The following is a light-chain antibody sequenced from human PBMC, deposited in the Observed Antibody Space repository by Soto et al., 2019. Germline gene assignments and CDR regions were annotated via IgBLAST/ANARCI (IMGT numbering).Light chain of an antibody. J-gene: IGKJ1*01. CDR2: DAS. Sequence: GDRVTITCRASQTISTWMAWYQQKPGKAPKLLVYDASTLQSGVASRFSGSGSGTEFTLIISGLQPDDSATYYCQQYNSYSLTFGQGTKVDIK. CDR3: QQYNSYSLT. CDR1: QTISTW. V-gene: IGKV1-5*01.